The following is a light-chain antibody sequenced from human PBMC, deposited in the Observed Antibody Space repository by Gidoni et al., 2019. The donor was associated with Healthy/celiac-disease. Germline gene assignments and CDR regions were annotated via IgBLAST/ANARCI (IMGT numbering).Light chain of an antibody. Sequence: QSVLTQPPSVSGAPGQLVTISCTGSSSNIGAGYDVHWYQQLPGTAPKLLIYGNSNRPSGVPDRFSGSKSGTSASLAITGLQAEDEADYYGQSYDSSLSGYVFGTGTKVTVL. CDR2: GNS. V-gene: IGLV1-40*01. CDR1: SSNIGAGYD. J-gene: IGLJ1*01. CDR3: QSYDSSLSGYV.